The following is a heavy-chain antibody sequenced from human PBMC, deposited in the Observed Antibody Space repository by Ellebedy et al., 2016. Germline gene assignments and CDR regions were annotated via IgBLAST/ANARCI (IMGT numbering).Heavy chain of an antibody. D-gene: IGHD5-24*01. CDR2: IYYSGST. CDR1: GGSISSYY. CDR3: ARGKDGYNSGSAFDI. Sequence: SETLSLXCTVSGGSISSYYWSWIRQPPGKGLEWIGYIYYSGSTNYNPSLKSRVTISVDTSKNQFSLRLSSVTAADTAVYYCARGKDGYNSGSAFDIWGQGTMVTVSS. J-gene: IGHJ3*02. V-gene: IGHV4-59*12.